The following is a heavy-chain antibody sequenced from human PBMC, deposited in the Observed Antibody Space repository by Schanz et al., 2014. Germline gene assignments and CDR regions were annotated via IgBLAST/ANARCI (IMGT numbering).Heavy chain of an antibody. Sequence: QVQLEESGGGVVQPGGSLRLSCVASGFSFSGFAVHWVRQAPGKGLEWVSIVSHDGFTKHYADSVRGRFTLSRDNSKNTLYLQMNSLRAEDTAVYYCARPLGPNYYYYGLDVWGQGTTVTVSS. CDR2: VSHDGFTK. CDR1: GFSFSGFA. V-gene: IGHV3-30*04. J-gene: IGHJ6*02. CDR3: ARPLGPNYYYYGLDV.